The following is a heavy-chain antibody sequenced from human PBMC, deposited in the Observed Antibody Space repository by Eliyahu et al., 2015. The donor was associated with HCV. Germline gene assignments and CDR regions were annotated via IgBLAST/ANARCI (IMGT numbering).Heavy chain of an antibody. CDR1: EGSMSDYY. Sequence: QVQLQESGPRVVKPSETLSLTCTVSEGSMSDYYWSWIRQSPGKGLEWIGSIFYSGSTNYNPSLMSRVSMSIDTSKSQFSLRLSSVTTADTAVYYCASMFRENWFDPWGQGTLVTVSA. J-gene: IGHJ5*02. CDR2: IFYSGST. V-gene: IGHV4-59*01. D-gene: IGHD3-10*01. CDR3: ASMFRENWFDP.